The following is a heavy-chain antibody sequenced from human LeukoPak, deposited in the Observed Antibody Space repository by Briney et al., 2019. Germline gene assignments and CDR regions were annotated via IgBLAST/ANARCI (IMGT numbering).Heavy chain of an antibody. CDR2: ISPNSGGT. J-gene: IGHJ3*02. CDR3: ARGSIVEVPKANAFDI. D-gene: IGHD2-2*01. V-gene: IGHV1-2*02. CDR1: GYTFTGYY. Sequence: ASVKVSCKASGYTFTGYYLHWVRQAPGQGLEWMGWISPNSGGTKFAQKFQGRVTMTRDTSISTAYMELSGLRSDDTALFYCARGSIVEVPKANAFDIWGQGTLVTVSS.